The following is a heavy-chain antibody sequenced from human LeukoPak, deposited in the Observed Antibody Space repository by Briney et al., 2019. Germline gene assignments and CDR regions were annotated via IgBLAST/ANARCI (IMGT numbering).Heavy chain of an antibody. CDR3: ARDRGGSGSYDF. CDR2: ITWNGGRT. J-gene: IGHJ4*02. Sequence: GGSLRLSCAASGFTFDDYGMSWVRQAPGKGLEWVSGITWNGGRTAYADSVKGRFTISRDNAKNSLYLQMNSLRAEDTALYHYARDRGGSGSYDFWGQGTLVTVSS. D-gene: IGHD1-26*01. CDR1: GFTFDDYG. V-gene: IGHV3-20*01.